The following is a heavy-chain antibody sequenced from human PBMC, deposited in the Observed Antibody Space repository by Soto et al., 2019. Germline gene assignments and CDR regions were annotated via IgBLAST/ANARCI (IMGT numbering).Heavy chain of an antibody. J-gene: IGHJ4*02. V-gene: IGHV4-34*01. CDR1: GGSFRGYF. Sequence: TLSLTCAVSGGSFRGYFWSWIRQSPAKGLEWIGEINDSGNTYYNPSFKSRLTISVDTSTSQISLRLTSVTAADSAVYYCQGGDFWGQGTRVTVSS. CDR2: INDSGNT. CDR3: QGGDF. D-gene: IGHD3-16*01.